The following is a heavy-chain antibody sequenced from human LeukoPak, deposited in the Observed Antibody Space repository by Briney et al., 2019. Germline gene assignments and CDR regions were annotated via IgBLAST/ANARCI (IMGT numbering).Heavy chain of an antibody. J-gene: IGHJ4*02. CDR1: GFTFSSYA. Sequence: GGSLRLSCAASGFTFSSYAMSWVRQAPGKGLEWVSAISGSGGSTYYADSVKGRFTISRDNSKDTLYLQMNSLRAEDTAVYYCAKGGYYDSSGYYYDYWGQGTLVTVSS. CDR3: AKGGYYDSSGYYYDY. D-gene: IGHD3-22*01. V-gene: IGHV3-23*01. CDR2: ISGSGGST.